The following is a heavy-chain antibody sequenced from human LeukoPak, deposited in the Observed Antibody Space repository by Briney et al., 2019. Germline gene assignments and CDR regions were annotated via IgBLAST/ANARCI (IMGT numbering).Heavy chain of an antibody. D-gene: IGHD2-15*01. V-gene: IGHV4-34*01. J-gene: IGHJ3*02. CDR2: INHSGST. CDR1: GGSFSGYY. Sequence: SETLSLTCAVYGGSFSGYYWSWIRQPPGKGLEWIGEINHSGSTNYNPSLKSRVSISVDTSKNQFSLKLSSVTAADTAVYYCARAVVVVAATRRAFDIWGQGTMVTVSS. CDR3: ARAVVVVAATRRAFDI.